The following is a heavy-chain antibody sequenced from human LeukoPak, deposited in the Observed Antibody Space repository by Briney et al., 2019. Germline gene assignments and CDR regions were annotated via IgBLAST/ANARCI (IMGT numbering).Heavy chain of an antibody. D-gene: IGHD2-8*02. J-gene: IGHJ3*02. V-gene: IGHV3-23*01. CDR2: FSGSGGST. CDR3: ATTNRTTGVPDAFDI. Sequence: LPGGSLRLSCAASGFTFSSYAMSWVRQAPGKGLGGFPVFSGSGGSTYYADSVKGRFTISRDNSKNTLYLQMNSLRAEDTAVYYCATTNRTTGVPDAFDIWGQGTMVTVSS. CDR1: GFTFSSYA.